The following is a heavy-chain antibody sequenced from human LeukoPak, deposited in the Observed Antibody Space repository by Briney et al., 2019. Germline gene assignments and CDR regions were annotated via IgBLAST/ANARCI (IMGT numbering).Heavy chain of an antibody. CDR2: INPNSGGT. CDR3: ARDGCSGGSCSPNDY. J-gene: IGHJ4*02. V-gene: IGHV1-2*02. CDR1: GYTFTGYY. D-gene: IGHD2-15*01. Sequence: ASVKVSCKASGYTFTGYYMHWVRQAPRQGLEWMGWINPNSGGTNYAQKFQGRVTMTRDTSISTAYMELSRLRSDDTAVYYCARDGCSGGSCSPNDYWGQGTLVTVSS.